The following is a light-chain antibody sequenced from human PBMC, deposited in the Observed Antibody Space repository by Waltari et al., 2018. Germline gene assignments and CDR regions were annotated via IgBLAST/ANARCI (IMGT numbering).Light chain of an antibody. V-gene: IGKV1-5*01. CDR3: QHYYTTSWT. J-gene: IGKJ1*01. Sequence: IQMTQSPSTLSASVGDRVTITCRASQSIGRKLAWYRQKPGKAPNPLIYVVSSFESGVPSRFTGSGSGTEFTLTISNLQPDDFATYYCQHYYTTSWTFGQGTKVEIK. CDR1: QSIGRK. CDR2: VVS.